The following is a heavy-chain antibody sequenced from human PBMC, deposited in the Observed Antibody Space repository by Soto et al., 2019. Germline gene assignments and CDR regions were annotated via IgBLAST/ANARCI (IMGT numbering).Heavy chain of an antibody. J-gene: IGHJ4*02. V-gene: IGHV1-3*01. CDR1: GYTFTSYA. D-gene: IGHD2-2*01. Sequence: GASVKVSCKASGYTFTSYAMHWVRQAPGQRLEWMGWINAGNGNTKYSQKFQGRVTITRDTSASTAYMELSSLRSEDTAVYYCARGYCSSTSCYASSPYWGQGTLVTVSS. CDR3: ARGYCSSTSCYASSPY. CDR2: INAGNGNT.